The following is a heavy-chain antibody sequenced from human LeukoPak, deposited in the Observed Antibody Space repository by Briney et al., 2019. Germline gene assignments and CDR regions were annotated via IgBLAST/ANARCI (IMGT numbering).Heavy chain of an antibody. CDR3: ARVNSGYWSTEDNWFDP. CDR2: ISAYNGNT. V-gene: IGHV1-18*01. J-gene: IGHJ5*02. D-gene: IGHD2-8*02. Sequence: GASVKVSCKASGYTFTSYGISWVRQAPGQGLEWMGWISAYNGNTNYAQKLQGRVTMTTDTSTSTAYMELRSLRSDDTAVYYCARVNSGYWSTEDNWFDPWGQGTLVTVSS. CDR1: GYTFTSYG.